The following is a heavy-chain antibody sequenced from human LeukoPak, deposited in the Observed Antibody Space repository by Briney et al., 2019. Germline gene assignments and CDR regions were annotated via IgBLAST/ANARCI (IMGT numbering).Heavy chain of an antibody. CDR1: GGSISSSSYY. CDR3: ARAFYGSGFY. D-gene: IGHD3-10*01. J-gene: IGHJ4*02. Sequence: PSETLSLTCTVSGGSISSSSYYWGWIRQPPGKGLEWIGSIYYSGSTYYNPSLKSRVTISVDTSKNQFSLKLSSVTATDTAVYYCARAFYGSGFYWGQGTLVTVSS. CDR2: IYYSGST. V-gene: IGHV4-39*07.